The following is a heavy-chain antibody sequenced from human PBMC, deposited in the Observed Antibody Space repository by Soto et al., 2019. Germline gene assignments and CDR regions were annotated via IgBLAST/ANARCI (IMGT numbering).Heavy chain of an antibody. CDR3: ARVNLRVGITGTTGDWFDP. Sequence: QVQLVQSGAEVKKPGASVKVSCKASGYTFTSYGISWVRQAPGQGLEWMGWISAYNGNTNYAQKLQGRVTMTTDTSTSTAYMELRGLRSDDTAVYYCARVNLRVGITGTTGDWFDPWGQGTLVTVSS. J-gene: IGHJ5*02. D-gene: IGHD1-7*01. CDR1: GYTFTSYG. V-gene: IGHV1-18*01. CDR2: ISAYNGNT.